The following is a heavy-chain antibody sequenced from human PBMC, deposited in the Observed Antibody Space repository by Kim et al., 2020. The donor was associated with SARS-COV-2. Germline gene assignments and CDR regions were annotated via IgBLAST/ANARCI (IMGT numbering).Heavy chain of an antibody. V-gene: IGHV4-39*01. D-gene: IGHD3-10*01. CDR3: ARRSRGVIYGYYYGMDV. CDR1: GGSISSSSYY. J-gene: IGHJ6*02. CDR2: IYYSGST. Sequence: SETLSLTCTVSGGSISSSSYYWGWIRQPPGKGLEWIGSIYYSGSTYYNASLKSRVTISVDTSKNQFSLKLSSVTAADTAVYYCARRSRGVIYGYYYGMDVWGQGTTVTVSS.